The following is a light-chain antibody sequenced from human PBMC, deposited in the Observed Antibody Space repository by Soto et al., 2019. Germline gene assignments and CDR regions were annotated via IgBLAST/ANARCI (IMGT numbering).Light chain of an antibody. V-gene: IGLV1-44*01. CDR3: AASHDSLNGPV. Sequence: QSVLTQPPSASGTPGQRVTISCSGSSSNIGGNPVNWYQQLPGTAPKVLIYNNNQRPSGVPDRFSGSKSGTSASLAISGLQSEDEADYYGAASHDSLNGPVFGGGTKLTVL. J-gene: IGLJ3*02. CDR2: NNN. CDR1: SSNIGGNP.